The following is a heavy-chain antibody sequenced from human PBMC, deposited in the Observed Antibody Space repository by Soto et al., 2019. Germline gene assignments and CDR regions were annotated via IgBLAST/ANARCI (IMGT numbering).Heavy chain of an antibody. Sequence: EVQLVESGGGLVQPGGSLRLSCVASGFTFNSYSMNWVRQAPGKGLEWISYINSGSTSVFYADSVKGRFTISRDNAKNSLYLQMNSLRAAHTAVYYCASSASPAAYWGQGTLGTVSS. D-gene: IGHD2-2*01. V-gene: IGHV3-48*01. CDR2: INSGSTSV. J-gene: IGHJ4*02. CDR1: GFTFNSYS. CDR3: ASSASPAAY.